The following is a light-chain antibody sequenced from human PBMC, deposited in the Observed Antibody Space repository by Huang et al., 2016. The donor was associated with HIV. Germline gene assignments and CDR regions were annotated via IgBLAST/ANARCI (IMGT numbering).Light chain of an antibody. V-gene: IGKV3-15*01. Sequence: EIVMTQSPATLSVSPGERATLSCRASQSVSSNLAWYQQKPGQAPRLLMYGASTRATNIPARFSGRGSGTEFTLTISSLQSEDFAVYYCQQYNNWPRTFGQGTKVEIK. CDR2: GAS. CDR3: QQYNNWPRT. J-gene: IGKJ1*01. CDR1: QSVSSN.